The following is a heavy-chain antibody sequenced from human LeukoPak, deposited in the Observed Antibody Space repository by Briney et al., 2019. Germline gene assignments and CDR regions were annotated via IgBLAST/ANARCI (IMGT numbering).Heavy chain of an antibody. D-gene: IGHD2-2*01. CDR3: ARRYCSSTSSYYDY. V-gene: IGHV4-34*01. CDR1: GGSFSGYY. CDR2: INHSGST. Sequence: SETLSLTCAVYGGSFSGYYWSWIRQPPGKGLEWIGEINHSGSTNYNPSLKSRVTISVDTSKNQFSLKLSSVTAADTAVYYCARRYCSSTSSYYDYWGQGTLVTVSS. J-gene: IGHJ4*02.